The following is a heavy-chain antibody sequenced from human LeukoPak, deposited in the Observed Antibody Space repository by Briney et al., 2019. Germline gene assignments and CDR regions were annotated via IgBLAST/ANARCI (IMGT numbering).Heavy chain of an antibody. D-gene: IGHD3-10*01. CDR1: GYSFTSYX. V-gene: IGHV5-51*01. Sequence: GESLXXXWXGXGYSFTSYXIGWGRQMPGKGLEWMGIIYPGYSDPRYSPSFQGQLPISPHKSISTAYLQWSSLKASDTAMYYCARSPMVPRWFDPWGQGTLVTVSS. CDR3: ARSPMVPRWFDP. J-gene: IGHJ5*02. CDR2: IYPGYSDP.